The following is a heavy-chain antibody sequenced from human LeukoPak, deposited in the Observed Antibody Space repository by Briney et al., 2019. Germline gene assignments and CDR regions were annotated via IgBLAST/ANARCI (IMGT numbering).Heavy chain of an antibody. Sequence: ASVKVSCKTSGGTFSSYAISWVRQAPGQGLEWMGGIIPIFGTANYAQKFQGRVTITTDESTSTAYMELSSLRSEDTAVYYCARCPYSSGYGNWFDPWGQGTLVTVSS. V-gene: IGHV1-69*05. CDR2: IIPIFGTA. D-gene: IGHD3-22*01. J-gene: IGHJ5*02. CDR1: GGTFSSYA. CDR3: ARCPYSSGYGNWFDP.